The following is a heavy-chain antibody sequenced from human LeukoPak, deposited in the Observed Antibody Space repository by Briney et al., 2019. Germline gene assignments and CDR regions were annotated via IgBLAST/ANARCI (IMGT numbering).Heavy chain of an antibody. Sequence: PSETLSLTCTVSGGSISSSTYYWGWIRQPPGKGLEWIGTINYSGSTFHNPSLKSRVTISVDTSKNQFSLMLNSVTAADTAVYYCARVSSSWYQDWYFDLWGRGTLVTVSS. V-gene: IGHV4-39*07. D-gene: IGHD6-13*01. CDR3: ARVSSSWYQDWYFDL. CDR1: GGSISSSTYY. CDR2: INYSGST. J-gene: IGHJ2*01.